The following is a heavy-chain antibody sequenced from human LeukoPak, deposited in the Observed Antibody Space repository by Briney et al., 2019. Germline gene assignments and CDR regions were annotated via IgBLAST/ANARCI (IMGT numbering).Heavy chain of an antibody. Sequence: GGSLRLSCAASGLTFIDYDMHWVRQVIGKGLEWVSAIGIRGDTHYSGSVKGRFTISRENAESSLYLQMNSLRAEDTAVYYCARGGIQVSGIDGFDYWGQGTLVTVSS. V-gene: IGHV3-13*01. D-gene: IGHD6-19*01. CDR3: ARGGIQVSGIDGFDY. CDR2: IGIRGDT. J-gene: IGHJ4*02. CDR1: GLTFIDYD.